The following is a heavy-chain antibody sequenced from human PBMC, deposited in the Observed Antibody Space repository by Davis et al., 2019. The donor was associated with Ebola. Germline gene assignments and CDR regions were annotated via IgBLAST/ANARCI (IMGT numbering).Heavy chain of an antibody. Sequence: PSETLSLTCIASGGSISTSDYYWAWIRQPPGKGLEWIGSIYYSGTTHYNPSLKSRVTISVDTSKNQFSLKLTSVTATDMAVYYCARHRDGSGHYTYFYYGMDVWGQGTTVTVSS. CDR1: GGSISTSDYY. J-gene: IGHJ6*02. V-gene: IGHV4-39*01. D-gene: IGHD3-3*01. CDR2: IYYSGTT. CDR3: ARHRDGSGHYTYFYYGMDV.